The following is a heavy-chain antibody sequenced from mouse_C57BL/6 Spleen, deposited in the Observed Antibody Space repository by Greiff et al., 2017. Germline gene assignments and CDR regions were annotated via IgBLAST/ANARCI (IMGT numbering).Heavy chain of an antibody. CDR3: ARKGDGNYGVFDY. J-gene: IGHJ2*01. CDR1: GYTFTSYW. V-gene: IGHV1-69*01. Sequence: QVQLQQPGAELVMPGASVKLSCKASGYTFTSYWMHWVKQRPGQGLEWIGEIDPSDSYTNYNQKVKGKSTLTVDKSSSTAYMQLSSLTSEDSAVYYCARKGDGNYGVFDYWGQGTTLTVSS. D-gene: IGHD2-1*01. CDR2: IDPSDSYT.